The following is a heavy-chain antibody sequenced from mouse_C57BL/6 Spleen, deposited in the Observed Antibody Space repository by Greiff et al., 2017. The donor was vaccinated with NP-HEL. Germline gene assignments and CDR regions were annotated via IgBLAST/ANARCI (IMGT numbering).Heavy chain of an antibody. CDR2: ISNGGGST. CDR1: GFTFSDYY. V-gene: IGHV5-12*01. D-gene: IGHD2-4*01. J-gene: IGHJ4*01. CDR3: ARYDYDEAMDY. Sequence: EVQRVESGGGLVQPGGSLKLSCAASGFTFSDYYMYWVRQTPEKRLEWVAYISNGGGSTYYPDTVKGRFTISRDNAKNTLYLQMSRLKSEDTAMYYCARYDYDEAMDYWGQGTSVTVSS.